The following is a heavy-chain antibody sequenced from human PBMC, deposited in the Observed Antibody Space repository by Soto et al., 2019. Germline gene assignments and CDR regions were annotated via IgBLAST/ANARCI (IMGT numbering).Heavy chain of an antibody. CDR1: GYTFTNYW. D-gene: IGHD3-10*01. Sequence: PGESLKISCKGSGYTFTNYWIGWVRQMPGKGLEWMGIIYPGDSDTKYTPSFQGQVTISADKSITTTYLQWSSLKASDTAIYYCAAPIFYYGMDVWGHGTKGTVSS. CDR3: AAPIFYYGMDV. V-gene: IGHV5-51*01. CDR2: IYPGDSDT. J-gene: IGHJ6*02.